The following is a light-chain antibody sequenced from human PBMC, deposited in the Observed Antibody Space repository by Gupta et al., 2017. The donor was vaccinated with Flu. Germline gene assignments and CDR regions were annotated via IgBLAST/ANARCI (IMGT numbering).Light chain of an antibody. CDR2: QAS. Sequence: DIQMTQSPSTLSASVGDRVTITCRASQSLSNCLAWYQQKPGKAPKLLISQASSLQGGVPSRFSGSGSGTEFTLTISSLQPDDFATYYCQQYGTFGQGTKVEIK. V-gene: IGKV1-5*03. J-gene: IGKJ1*01. CDR3: QQYGT. CDR1: QSLSNC.